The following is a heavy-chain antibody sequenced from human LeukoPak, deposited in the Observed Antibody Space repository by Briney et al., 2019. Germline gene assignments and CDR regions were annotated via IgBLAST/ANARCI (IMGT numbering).Heavy chain of an antibody. CDR2: ISWNSGSI. V-gene: IGHV3-9*01. CDR3: AKAQLRYFDWWNFDY. Sequence: TGGSLRLSCAASGFTFDDYAMHWVRQAPGKGLEWVSGISWNSGSIGYADSVKGRFTISRDNAKNSLYLQMNSLRAEDTALYYCAKAQLRYFDWWNFDYWGQGTLVTVSS. D-gene: IGHD3-9*01. J-gene: IGHJ4*02. CDR1: GFTFDDYA.